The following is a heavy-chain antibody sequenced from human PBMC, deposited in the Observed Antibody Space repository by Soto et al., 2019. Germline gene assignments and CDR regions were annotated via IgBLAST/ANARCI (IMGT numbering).Heavy chain of an antibody. V-gene: IGHV2-5*02. CDR1: GFSLSTGGVG. CDR3: AHSRCGGDCLQSYSSHYYYGMDV. D-gene: IGHD2-21*02. Sequence: QITLKESGPTLVKPTQTLTLTCTFSGFSLSTGGVGVGWIRQPPGEALEWLALIYWDDDKRYSPSLKSRLTITKDPSKNQVVLSMTNIDPVDTATYYCAHSRCGGDCLQSYSSHYYYGMDVWGQGTTVTVSS. CDR2: IYWDDDK. J-gene: IGHJ6*02.